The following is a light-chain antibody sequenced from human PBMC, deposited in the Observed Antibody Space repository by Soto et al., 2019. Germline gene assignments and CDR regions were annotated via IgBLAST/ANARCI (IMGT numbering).Light chain of an antibody. CDR3: QHRSDWPRT. Sequence: EIVLTQSPATLSLSPGERATLSCRASQSVDIYLAWYQQKSGQAPRLLIYDASNRATGIPARFSGSGSGTDFTLTISSLEPEDFAVYYCQHRSDWPRTFGQGTKVDIK. CDR1: QSVDIY. CDR2: DAS. J-gene: IGKJ1*01. V-gene: IGKV3-11*01.